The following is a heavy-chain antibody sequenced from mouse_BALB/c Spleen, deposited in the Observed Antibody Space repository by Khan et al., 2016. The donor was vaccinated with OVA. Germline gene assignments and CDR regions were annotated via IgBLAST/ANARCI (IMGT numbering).Heavy chain of an antibody. V-gene: IGHV2-6-7*01. CDR2: IWGDGST. J-gene: IGHJ3*01. Sequence: VQLQESGPGLVAPSQSLSITCTVSGFSLTDYGVNWVRQPPGKGLEWLGMIWGDGSTDYNSALKSRLSINKDNSKRQVFLKMNSLQTDDTARYYCARELRLGGFAYWGQGTLVTVSA. CDR1: GFSLTDYG. D-gene: IGHD1-2*01. CDR3: ARELRLGGFAY.